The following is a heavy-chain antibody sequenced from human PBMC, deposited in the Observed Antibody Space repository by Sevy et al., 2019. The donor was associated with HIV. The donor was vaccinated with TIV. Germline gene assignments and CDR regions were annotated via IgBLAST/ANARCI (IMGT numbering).Heavy chain of an antibody. V-gene: IGHV3-7*01. D-gene: IGHD3-3*01. J-gene: IGHJ4*02. CDR2: IKQDESEK. CDR1: GFTFSDYW. Sequence: GGSLRLSCAASGFTFSDYWMSWVRQSPGKGLEWVATIKQDESEKYYVDSVKGRFAISRDNVKNSVSLQMNGLRVEDTAIYYCAREVCGFNWRPYYFDSWGQGTLVTVSS. CDR3: AREVCGFNWRPYYFDS.